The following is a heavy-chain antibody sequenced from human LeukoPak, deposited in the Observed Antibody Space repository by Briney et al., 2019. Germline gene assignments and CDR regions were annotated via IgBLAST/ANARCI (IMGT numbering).Heavy chain of an antibody. Sequence: PGGSLTLSCAASGLTFSGQWMDWVRHAPGEGLEWVANIKYDGSEKYYADSVKGRFTISRDNARNSLYLQMNSLRDEDTAVYYCARAVMVSLGYDSRGYSQDWGQGSLVIVSS. J-gene: IGHJ4*02. CDR2: IKYDGSEK. V-gene: IGHV3-7*01. D-gene: IGHD3-22*01. CDR3: ARAVMVSLGYDSRGYSQD. CDR1: GLTFSGQW.